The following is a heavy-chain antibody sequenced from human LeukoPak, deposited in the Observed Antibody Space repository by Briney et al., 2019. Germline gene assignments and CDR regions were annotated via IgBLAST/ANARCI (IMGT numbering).Heavy chain of an antibody. V-gene: IGHV3-30*03. CDR2: ISYDGSNK. D-gene: IGHD1-26*01. Sequence: GRSLRLSCAASGFTFSSYGMHWVRQAPGKGLEWVAVISYDGSNKYYADSVKGRFTISRDNSKNTLYLQMNSLRAEDTAVYYCATSGSYHTNTYYFDYWGQGTLVTVSS. CDR1: GFTFSSYG. J-gene: IGHJ4*02. CDR3: ATSGSYHTNTYYFDY.